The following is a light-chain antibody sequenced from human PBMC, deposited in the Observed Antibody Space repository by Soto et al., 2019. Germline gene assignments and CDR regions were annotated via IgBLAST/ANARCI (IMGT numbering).Light chain of an antibody. CDR3: CSYEGRFF. CDR2: YVT. J-gene: IGLJ1*01. CDR1: ISDVGVSRS. V-gene: IGLV2-11*01. Sequence: QSVLTQPRSVSRSTGHSFTISFTGTISDVGVSRSLYWYQQHPGKATKLILSYVTKRPSVVHYRFTGSKSGNAASLTIPGLQAADEADYYSCSYEGRFFFGAGTKVPVL.